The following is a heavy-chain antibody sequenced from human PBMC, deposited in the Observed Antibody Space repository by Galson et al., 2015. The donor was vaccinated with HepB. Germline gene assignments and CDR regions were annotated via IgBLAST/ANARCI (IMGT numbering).Heavy chain of an antibody. CDR1: GFSFSTSAVG. V-gene: IGHV2-5*01. CDR3: AHSPWDGLGSYYNWFDP. D-gene: IGHD3-10*01. Sequence: PALVKPTQTLTLTCTFSGFSFSTSAVGVGWIRQPPGKALEWLAIIYWNGDKRYSPSLMTRLTITKDTSKNQVVLTMTNMDPVDTATYYCAHSPWDGLGSYYNWFDPWGPGTLVTVSS. CDR2: IYWNGDK. J-gene: IGHJ5*02.